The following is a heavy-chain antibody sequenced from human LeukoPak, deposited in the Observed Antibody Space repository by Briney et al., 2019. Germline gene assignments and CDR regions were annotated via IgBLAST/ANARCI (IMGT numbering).Heavy chain of an antibody. V-gene: IGHV3-30*02. CDR3: AKRRYCSGGSCSHRSYYFDY. D-gene: IGHD2-15*01. J-gene: IGHJ4*02. CDR2: IRYDGSNK. CDR1: GFTFSSYG. Sequence: GGSLRLSCAASGFTFSSYGMHWVRQAPGKGLEWVAFIRYDGSNKYYADSVKGRFTISRDNSKNTLYLQMNSLRAEDTAVYYCAKRRYCSGGSCSHRSYYFDYWGQGTLVTVSS.